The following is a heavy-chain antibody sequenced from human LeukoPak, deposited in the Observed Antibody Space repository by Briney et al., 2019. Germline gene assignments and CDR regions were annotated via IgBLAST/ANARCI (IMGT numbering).Heavy chain of an antibody. D-gene: IGHD3-22*01. CDR3: ARDMDYDSSGHDY. V-gene: IGHV3-33*01. CDR2: IWHDGSNK. Sequence: GGSLRLSCTASGFTFGDYAMSWVRQAPGKGLEWVAVIWHDGSNKYYADSVKGRFTISRDNSKNTLYLQMNSLRAEDTAVYYCARDMDYDSSGHDYWGQGTLVTVSS. CDR1: GFTFGDYA. J-gene: IGHJ4*02.